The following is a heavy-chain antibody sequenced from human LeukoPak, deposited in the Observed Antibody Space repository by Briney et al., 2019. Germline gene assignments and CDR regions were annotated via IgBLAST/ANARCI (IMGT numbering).Heavy chain of an antibody. CDR1: GGSISSYY. J-gene: IGHJ3*02. CDR3: AKSNGYGLIDI. CDR2: IYTSGST. V-gene: IGHV4-4*07. D-gene: IGHD3-10*01. Sequence: SETLSLTCTVSGGSISSYYWSWIRQPAGKGLEWIGRIYTSGSTNNNPSIKSRVTMSLDTSRNQFSLRLNSVTAADTAVYYCAKSNGYGLIDIWGQGTMVTVSS.